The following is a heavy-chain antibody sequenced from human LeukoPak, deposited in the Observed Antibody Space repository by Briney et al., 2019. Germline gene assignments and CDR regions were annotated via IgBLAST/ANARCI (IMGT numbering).Heavy chain of an antibody. D-gene: IGHD2-21*01. V-gene: IGHV4-61*09. CDR3: ARSPIPPDAFDI. Sequence: SETLSLTCTVSGVSINSGSYYWNWIRQSAGKGLEWIGHIHTTGSTNCNPSLKSRVTTSLDTSKNQFSLKLSSVTAADTAVYYCARSPIPPDAFDIWGQGTMVTVSS. CDR2: IHTTGST. J-gene: IGHJ3*02. CDR1: GVSINSGSYY.